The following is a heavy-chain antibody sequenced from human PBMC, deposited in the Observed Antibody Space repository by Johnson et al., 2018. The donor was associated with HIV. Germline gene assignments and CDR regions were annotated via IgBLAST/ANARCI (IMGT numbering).Heavy chain of an antibody. V-gene: IGHV3-20*04. Sequence: VQLVESGGGVVRPGGSLRLSCAASGLTFEDYGMSWVRQAPGKGLEWVSGINWNGGSTGYADSVKGRFTISRDNSKNTLYLQMNSLRAEDTAVYYCAINSGYDSHGAFDIWGQGTMVTVSS. CDR2: INWNGGST. CDR3: AINSGYDSHGAFDI. J-gene: IGHJ3*02. CDR1: GLTFEDYG. D-gene: IGHD5-12*01.